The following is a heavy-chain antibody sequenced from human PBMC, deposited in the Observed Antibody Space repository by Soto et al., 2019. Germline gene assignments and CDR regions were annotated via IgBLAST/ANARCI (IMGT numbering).Heavy chain of an antibody. J-gene: IGHJ4*02. D-gene: IGHD3-22*01. CDR1: GGSFSGYY. Sequence: SETLSLTCAVYGGSFSGYYWSWIRQPPGKGLEWIGEINHSGSTNYNPSLKSRVTISVDTSKNQFSLKLSSVTAADTAVYYCARGLRYDSSGYRYFDYCGQRTLVTVSS. CDR3: ARGLRYDSSGYRYFDY. CDR2: INHSGST. V-gene: IGHV4-34*01.